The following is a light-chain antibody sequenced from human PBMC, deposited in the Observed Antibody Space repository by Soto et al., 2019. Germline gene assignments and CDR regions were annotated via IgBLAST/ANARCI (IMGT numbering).Light chain of an antibody. J-gene: IGKJ4*01. Sequence: DIQMTQSPSSLSASVGDRVTITCRASQDISNSLAWYQQKPGKVPKVLIYAASILQSGVPARFSGSGSGTDFTLTISSLQTEDVAPYYCQKYNSAPLTFGGGTKVEI. CDR3: QKYNSAPLT. V-gene: IGKV1-27*01. CDR2: AAS. CDR1: QDISNS.